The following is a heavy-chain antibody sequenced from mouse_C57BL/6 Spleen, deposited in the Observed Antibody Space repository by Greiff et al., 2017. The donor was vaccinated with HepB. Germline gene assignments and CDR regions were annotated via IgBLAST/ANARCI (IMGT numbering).Heavy chain of an antibody. CDR3: TRGVYGPY. Sequence: QVQLKQSGAELVRPGASVTLSCKASGYTFTDYEMHWVKQTPVHGLEWIGAIDPETGGTAYNQKFKGKAILTADKSSSTAYMELRSLTSEDSAVYYCTRGVYGPYWGQGTLVTVSA. D-gene: IGHD1-1*01. CDR2: IDPETGGT. CDR1: GYTFTDYE. J-gene: IGHJ3*01. V-gene: IGHV1-15*01.